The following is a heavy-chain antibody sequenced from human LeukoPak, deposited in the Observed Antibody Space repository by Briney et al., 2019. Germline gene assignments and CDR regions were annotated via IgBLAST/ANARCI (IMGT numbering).Heavy chain of an antibody. CDR3: ARDNPTSNYYDSSGKYRGDY. D-gene: IGHD3-22*01. V-gene: IGHV3-21*01. CDR1: GFTFSGYS. J-gene: IGHJ4*02. CDR2: ISSSSSYI. Sequence: GGSLRLSCAASGFTFSGYSMNWVRQAPGKGLEWVSSISSSSSYIYYADSVKGRFTISRDNAKNSLYLQMNSLRAEDTAVYYCARDNPTSNYYDSSGKYRGDYWGQGTLVTVSS.